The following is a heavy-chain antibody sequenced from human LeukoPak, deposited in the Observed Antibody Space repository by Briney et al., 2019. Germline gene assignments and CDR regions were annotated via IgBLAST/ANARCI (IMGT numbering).Heavy chain of an antibody. CDR3: ARVVYGGSSTSYYYYMDV. V-gene: IGHV3-53*01. CDR1: GFTVSSNY. J-gene: IGHJ6*03. D-gene: IGHD4-23*01. Sequence: GGSLRLSCAASGFTVSSNYMSWVRQARGKGLEWVSIIYSGGSTYYADSVKGRFTISIDNSKNTLYLQMNCLRAEDTALYYCARVVYGGSSTSYYYYMDVWAKGPRSPSP. CDR2: IYSGGST.